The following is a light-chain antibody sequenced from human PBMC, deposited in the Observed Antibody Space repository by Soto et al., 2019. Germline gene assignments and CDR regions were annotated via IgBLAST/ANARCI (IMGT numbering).Light chain of an antibody. CDR1: QSVGRY. CDR2: GAS. Sequence: EVFLTQSPSTLSLSPGERATLSCRASQSVGRYLAWYQQKPGQAPRLLIYGASNRATGIPARFSGSGSGTDFTININSMEHEAFEVYYCKQTAKWPSLTFGGGTKVDIK. CDR3: KQTAKWPSLT. V-gene: IGKV3-11*01. J-gene: IGKJ4*01.